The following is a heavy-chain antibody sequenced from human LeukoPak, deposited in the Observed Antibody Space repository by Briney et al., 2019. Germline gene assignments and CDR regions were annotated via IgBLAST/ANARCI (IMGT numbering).Heavy chain of an antibody. V-gene: IGHV4-31*03. Sequence: KTSETLSLTCTVSGGSISSGGYYWSWIRQHPGKGLEWIGYIYYSGSTYYNPSLKSRVTISVDTSKNQFSLKLSFVTAADTAVYYCARASPHDFWSGHLYDYWGQGTLVTVSS. D-gene: IGHD3-3*01. J-gene: IGHJ4*02. CDR2: IYYSGST. CDR3: ARASPHDFWSGHLYDY. CDR1: GGSISSGGYY.